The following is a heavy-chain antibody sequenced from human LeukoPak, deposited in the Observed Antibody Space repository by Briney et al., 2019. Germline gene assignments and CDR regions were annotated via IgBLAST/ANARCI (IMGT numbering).Heavy chain of an antibody. V-gene: IGHV1-18*01. Sequence: ASVKVSCKASGYTFTSYGISWVRQAPGQGLEWMGWISAYNGNTNYAQKLQGRVTMTTDTSTSTAYMELRSLRSDDTAVYYCARDVVPIVVVVAAPAFHYWGQRTLVTVSS. CDR3: ARDVVPIVVVVAAPAFHY. J-gene: IGHJ4*02. D-gene: IGHD2-15*01. CDR1: GYTFTSYG. CDR2: ISAYNGNT.